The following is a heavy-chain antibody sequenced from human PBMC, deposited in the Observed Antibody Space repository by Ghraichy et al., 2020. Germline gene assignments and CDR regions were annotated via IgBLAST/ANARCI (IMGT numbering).Heavy chain of an antibody. D-gene: IGHD3-3*02. CDR3: ARDAFVHFWHGVDV. CDR1: GGSLSPYY. J-gene: IGHJ6*02. CDR2: IYYSGST. V-gene: IGHV4-59*01. Sequence: SETLSLTCTVSGGSLSPYYWVWIRQPPGKGLESIGYIYYSGSTKYNPSLESRVTISLDPSKNQFSLRLSSVTAADTAVYYCARDAFVHFWHGVDVWGQGTAVTVSS.